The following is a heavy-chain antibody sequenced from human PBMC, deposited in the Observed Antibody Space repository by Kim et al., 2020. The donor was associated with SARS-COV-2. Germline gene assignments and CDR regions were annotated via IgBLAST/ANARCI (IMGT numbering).Heavy chain of an antibody. CDR1: GFTFSNNY. D-gene: IGHD6-19*01. J-gene: IGHJ4*02. CDR3: TSGGSWLDY. Sequence: GGSLRLSCAASGFTFSNNYMHWVRQAPGKGLEYASAICCSGGTTFSASSVKRSSTTCSDTNNNPQYLKIGILAADAAAVYYCTSGGSWLDYLGPGIPVT. CDR2: ICCSGGTT. V-gene: IGHV3-64*01.